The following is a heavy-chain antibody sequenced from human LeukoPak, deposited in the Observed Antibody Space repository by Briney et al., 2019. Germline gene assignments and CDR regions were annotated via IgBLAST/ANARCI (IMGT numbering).Heavy chain of an antibody. J-gene: IGHJ6*02. CDR3: ARDLRVVVAATQVGDGMDV. V-gene: IGHV3-11*04. Sequence: GGSLRLSCAASGFSFSDYYMSWIRQAPGKGLEWVSYMSNSGSTIYYADSVKGRFTISRDNTKNSLYLQMNSLRAEDTAVYYCARDLRVVVAATQVGDGMDVWGQGTTVTVSS. CDR2: MSNSGSTI. D-gene: IGHD2-15*01. CDR1: GFSFSDYY.